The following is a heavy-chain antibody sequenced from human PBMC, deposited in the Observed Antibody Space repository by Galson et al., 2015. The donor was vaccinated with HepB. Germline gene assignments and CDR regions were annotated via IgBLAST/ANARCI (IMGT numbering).Heavy chain of an antibody. CDR2: ISGSDGST. CDR1: GFTFSSYT. Sequence: SLRLSCAASGFTFSSYTMSWVRQTPGKGLEWVSAISGSDGSTYYADSVKGRFTISRDNSKNTLYLQMNSLRAEDTAVYYCARMKAGIAVDWGQGTLVAVSS. J-gene: IGHJ4*02. D-gene: IGHD6-19*01. V-gene: IGHV3-23*01. CDR3: ARMKAGIAVD.